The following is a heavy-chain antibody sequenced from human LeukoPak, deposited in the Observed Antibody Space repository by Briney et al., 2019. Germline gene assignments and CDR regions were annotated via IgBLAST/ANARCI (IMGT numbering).Heavy chain of an antibody. CDR2: ISGSGGST. Sequence: GGSLRLSCAAPGFTFSNYAMNWVRQAPGRGLEWVSAISGSGGSTYYADSVKGRFTISRDNSKNTLYLQMNSLRAEDTAVYYCAKDLAGSGSYSFDYGAREPWSPSPQ. V-gene: IGHV3-23*01. CDR1: GFTFSNYA. D-gene: IGHD1-26*01. J-gene: IGHJ4*02. CDR3: AKDLAGSGSYSFDY.